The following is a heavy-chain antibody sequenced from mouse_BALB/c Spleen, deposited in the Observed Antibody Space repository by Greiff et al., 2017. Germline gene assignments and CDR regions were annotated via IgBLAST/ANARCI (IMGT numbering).Heavy chain of an antibody. Sequence: EVQGVESGGGLVQPGGSRKLSCAASGFTFSSFGMHWVRQAPEKGLEWVAYISSGSSTIYYADTVKGRFTISRDNPKNTLFLQMTSLRSEDTAMYYCARGYYRSYYFDYWGQGTTLTVSS. J-gene: IGHJ2*01. V-gene: IGHV5-17*02. CDR1: GFTFSSFG. CDR2: ISSGSSTI. D-gene: IGHD2-14*01. CDR3: ARGYYRSYYFDY.